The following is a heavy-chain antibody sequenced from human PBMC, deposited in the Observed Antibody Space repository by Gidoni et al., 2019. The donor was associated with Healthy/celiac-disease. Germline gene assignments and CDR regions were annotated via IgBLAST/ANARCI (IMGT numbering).Heavy chain of an antibody. Sequence: QVQLQESGPGLVKPSETLSLTCTVSGGSISSYYWSWIRQPAGKGLEWIGRIYTSGSTNYNPSLKSRVTMSVDTSKNQFSLKLSSVTAADTAVYYCARGRSYSNYERDHMDVWGQGTTVTVSS. CDR1: GGSISSYY. CDR3: ARGRSYSNYERDHMDV. CDR2: IYTSGST. V-gene: IGHV4-4*07. D-gene: IGHD4-4*01. J-gene: IGHJ6*02.